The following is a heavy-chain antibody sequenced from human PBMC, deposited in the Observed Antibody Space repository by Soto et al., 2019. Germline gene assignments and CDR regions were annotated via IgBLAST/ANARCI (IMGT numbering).Heavy chain of an antibody. CDR2: IYYSGST. J-gene: IGHJ4*02. D-gene: IGHD3-22*01. Sequence: QVHLQESGPGLVKPSETLSLTCTVSGGSISSYYWSWIRQPPGKGLEWIGYIYYSGSTNYNPSLKSRVTISVDTSKNQFSLKLSSVTAADTAVYYCARESFYDSGGFHGFDYWGQGTLVTVSS. CDR1: GGSISSYY. V-gene: IGHV4-59*01. CDR3: ARESFYDSGGFHGFDY.